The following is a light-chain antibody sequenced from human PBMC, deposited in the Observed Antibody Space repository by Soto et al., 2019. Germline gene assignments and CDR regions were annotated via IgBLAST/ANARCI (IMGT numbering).Light chain of an antibody. CDR3: QQYNSYPKT. CDR1: QNINTY. J-gene: IGKJ2*01. V-gene: IGKV1-39*01. CDR2: DAA. Sequence: DIQMTQSPYSLSAAVGDRVTIACRASQNINTYLNWYQQKPGKAPKLLMFDAASLQSGVPSRFSGSGSRTEFTLTISGLQPDDLGTYYCQQYNSYPKTFGEGTKVDIK.